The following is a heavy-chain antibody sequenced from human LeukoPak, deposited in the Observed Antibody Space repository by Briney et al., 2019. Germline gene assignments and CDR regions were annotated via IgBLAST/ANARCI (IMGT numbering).Heavy chain of an antibody. J-gene: IGHJ4*02. CDR1: GFTFSSYG. CDR3: ARGGSSSWYYPFDY. D-gene: IGHD6-13*01. CDR2: IWYDGSNK. V-gene: IGHV3-33*01. Sequence: GRSLRLSCAASGFTFSSYGMHWVRQAPGKGLEWVAVIWYDGSNKYYADSVKGRFTISRDNSKNTLYLQMNSLRAEDTAVYYCARGGSSSWYYPFDYWGQGTLVTVSS.